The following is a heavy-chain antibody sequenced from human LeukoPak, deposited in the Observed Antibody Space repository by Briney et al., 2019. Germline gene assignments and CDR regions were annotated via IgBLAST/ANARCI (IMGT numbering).Heavy chain of an antibody. CDR3: AKDWQYGSTTHDAFDI. CDR2: IYYSGST. V-gene: IGHV4-59*12. Sequence: SETLSLTCTVSGGSISNYYWSWIRQPPGKGLEWIGYIYYSGSTRYNPSLRSRVIISVDTSMNQFSLKLNSVTAADTAVYYCAKDWQYGSTTHDAFDIWGQGTMVTVSS. D-gene: IGHD2-2*01. J-gene: IGHJ3*02. CDR1: GGSISNYY.